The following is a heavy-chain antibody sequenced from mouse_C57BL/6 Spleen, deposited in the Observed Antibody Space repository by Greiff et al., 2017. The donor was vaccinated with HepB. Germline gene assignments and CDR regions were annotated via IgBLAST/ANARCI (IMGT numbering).Heavy chain of an antibody. CDR1: GFTFSDYG. J-gene: IGHJ4*01. D-gene: IGHD2-4*01. CDR2: ISSGSSTI. V-gene: IGHV5-17*01. CDR3: ARPFYYDYDVAMDY. Sequence: DVKLVESGGGLVKPGGSLKLSCAASGFTFSDYGMHWVRQAPEKGLEWVAYISSGSSTIYYADTVKGRFTISRDNAKNTLFLQMTSLRSEDTAMYYCARPFYYDYDVAMDYWGQGTSVTVSS.